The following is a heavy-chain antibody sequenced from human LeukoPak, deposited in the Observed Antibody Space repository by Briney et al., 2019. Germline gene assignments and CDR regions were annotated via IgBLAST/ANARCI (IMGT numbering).Heavy chain of an antibody. V-gene: IGHV3-66*04. CDR2: IYSGNNT. J-gene: IGHJ4*02. CDR1: GFTVSSNY. CDR3: ARHYDYGDSPFDC. Sequence: PGGSLRLSCAASGFTVSSNYISWVRQAPGKGLEWVSVIYSGNNTYYADSVKGRFTISRDNSKNTLYLQMNSLRAEDTAVYYCARHYDYGDSPFDCWGQGTLVTVSS. D-gene: IGHD4-17*01.